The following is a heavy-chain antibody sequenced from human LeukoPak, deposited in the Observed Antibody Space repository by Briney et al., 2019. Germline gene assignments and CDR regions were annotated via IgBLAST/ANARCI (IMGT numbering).Heavy chain of an antibody. CDR3: ARARDPYYDSSNYYYYYYMDV. D-gene: IGHD3-22*01. V-gene: IGHV4-38-2*01. CDR1: GYSISSGYY. CDR2: IYHSGST. J-gene: IGHJ6*03. Sequence: PSETLSLTCAVSGYSISSGYYWGWIRQPPGKGLEWIGSIYHSGSTYYNPSLKSRVTISVDTSKNQFSLKLSSLTAADTAVYYCARARDPYYDSSNYYYYYYMDVWGKGTTVTVSS.